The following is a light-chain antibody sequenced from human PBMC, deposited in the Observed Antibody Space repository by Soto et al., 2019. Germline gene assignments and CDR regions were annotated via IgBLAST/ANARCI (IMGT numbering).Light chain of an antibody. V-gene: IGKV3-15*01. CDR1: QSVSSN. Sequence: EIVMTQSPATLSVSPGARATLSCRASQSVSSNLACYQQKPGQAPRLLIYGASTRATGIPSRFSGSGSGTEFTITISSLQSEDCAVYYCQQYNNWPPWTVGQGTNVEIK. J-gene: IGKJ1*01. CDR3: QQYNNWPPWT. CDR2: GAS.